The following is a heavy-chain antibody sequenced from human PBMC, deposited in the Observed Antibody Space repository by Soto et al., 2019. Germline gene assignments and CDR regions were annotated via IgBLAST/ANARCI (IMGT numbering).Heavy chain of an antibody. D-gene: IGHD6-13*01. J-gene: IGHJ6*02. CDR1: GYTFTSYG. Sequence: ASVKVSCKASGYTFTSYGISWVRQAPGQGLEWMGWISAYNGNTNYAQKLQGRVTMTTDTSTSTAYMELRSLGSDDTAVYYCARVEGYSSSWYRGYYYYGMDVWGQGTTVTVSS. CDR2: ISAYNGNT. CDR3: ARVEGYSSSWYRGYYYYGMDV. V-gene: IGHV1-18*01.